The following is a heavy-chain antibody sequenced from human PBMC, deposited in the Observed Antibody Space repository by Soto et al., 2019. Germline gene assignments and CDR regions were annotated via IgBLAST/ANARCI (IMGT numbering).Heavy chain of an antibody. J-gene: IGHJ4*02. Sequence: QVQLVESGGGVVQPGRSLRLSCAASGFTFSSYAMHWVRQAPGKGLEWVAVISYDGSNKYYADSVKGRFTISRDNSKNTLYLQMNSLRAEDTAVYYCARERGGGWSIDYWGQGTLVTVSS. D-gene: IGHD6-19*01. CDR3: ARERGGGWSIDY. V-gene: IGHV3-30-3*01. CDR1: GFTFSSYA. CDR2: ISYDGSNK.